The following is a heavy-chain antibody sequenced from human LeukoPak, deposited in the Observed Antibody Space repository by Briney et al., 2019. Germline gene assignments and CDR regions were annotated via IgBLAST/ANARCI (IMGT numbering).Heavy chain of an antibody. CDR1: GYSFTSYW. CDR2: IYPGDSDT. V-gene: IGHV5-51*01. CDR3: ARRGYSYGYVIDAFDI. Sequence: GESLKISCKGSGYSFTSYWIGWVRQMPGKGLEWMGIIYPGDSDTRYSPSFQSQVTISADKSISTAYLQWSSLKASDTAMYYCARRGYSYGYVIDAFDIWGQGTMVTVSS. J-gene: IGHJ3*02. D-gene: IGHD5-18*01.